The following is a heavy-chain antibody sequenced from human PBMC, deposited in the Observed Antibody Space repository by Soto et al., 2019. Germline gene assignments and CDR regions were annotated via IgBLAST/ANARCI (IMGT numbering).Heavy chain of an antibody. CDR3: VSGMAAIQNGLVP. V-gene: IGHV4-30-4*01. D-gene: IGHD1-26*01. CDR1: GGSISSIDYF. Sequence: PSETLSLTCSVSGGSISSIDYFWSWIRQPPGKGLEWIGFIYHTGTTYYNPSLRSRVTISIDTSKSHFSMKLNSVTAADTAVYYWVSGMAAIQNGLVPGGRGTRVA. J-gene: IGHJ5*02. CDR2: IYHTGTT.